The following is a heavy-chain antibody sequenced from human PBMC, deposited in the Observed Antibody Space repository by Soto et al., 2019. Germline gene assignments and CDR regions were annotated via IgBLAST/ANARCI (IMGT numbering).Heavy chain of an antibody. J-gene: IGHJ5*02. CDR2: IYHTGNG. CDR3: ARDFFDSSDYTTNWCDP. D-gene: IGHD3-22*01. Sequence: QLQLQESGPGQVKSSETLSLTCSVSGDSISNSRFYWAWIRQPPGEGLEWIGSIYHTGNGYYNPSIKRGVTMSVDTSKNQFSLELNAVTAADAALYYCARDFFDSSDYTTNWCDPWGQGTLVTVSS. CDR1: GDSISNSRFY. V-gene: IGHV4-39*01.